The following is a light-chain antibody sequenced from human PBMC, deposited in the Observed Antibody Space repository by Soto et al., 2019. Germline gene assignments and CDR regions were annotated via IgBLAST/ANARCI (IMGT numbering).Light chain of an antibody. Sequence: EIVLTQAPGXLXXXXXEXXXLSXRASQSVSSSYLAWYQQKPGQAPRLLIYGASSRATGIPDRFSGSGSGTDFTLTISRLEPEDFAVYYCQQYGSSPRTFGQGTKVDIK. J-gene: IGKJ1*01. CDR1: QSVSSSY. V-gene: IGKV3-20*01. CDR3: QQYGSSPRT. CDR2: GAS.